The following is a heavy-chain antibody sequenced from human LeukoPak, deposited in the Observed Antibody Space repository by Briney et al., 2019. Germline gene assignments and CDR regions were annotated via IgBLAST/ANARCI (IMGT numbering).Heavy chain of an antibody. J-gene: IGHJ4*02. CDR1: GGSISSYY. D-gene: IGHD3-22*01. CDR3: ARDLDTYYYDSSGYYPQLGY. V-gene: IGHV4-59*01. CDR2: IYYSGST. Sequence: SETLSHTCTVSGGSISSYYWSWIRQPPGRGLEWIGYIYYSGSTNYNPSLKSRVTISVDTSKNQFSLKLSSVTAADTAVYYCARDLDTYYYDSSGYYPQLGYWGQGTLVTVSS.